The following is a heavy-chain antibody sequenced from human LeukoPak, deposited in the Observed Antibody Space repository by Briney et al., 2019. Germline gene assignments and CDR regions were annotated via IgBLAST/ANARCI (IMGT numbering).Heavy chain of an antibody. D-gene: IGHD3-9*01. CDR1: GYTFTSYY. J-gene: IGHJ5*02. V-gene: IGHV1-46*01. Sequence: GASVKVSCKASGYTFTSYYMNWVRQAPGQGLEWMGIINPSGVTTNYAQKFQGRVTMTRGTSTSTVYMELSSLRSEDTAVYYCARGCSELRYFDWFSKNSPPYNWFDPWGQGTLVTVSS. CDR2: INPSGVTT. CDR3: ARGCSELRYFDWFSKNSPPYNWFDP.